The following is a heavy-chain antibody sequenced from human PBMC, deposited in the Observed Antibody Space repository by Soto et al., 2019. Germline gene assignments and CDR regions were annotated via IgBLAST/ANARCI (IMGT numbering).Heavy chain of an antibody. V-gene: IGHV4-31*03. CDR2: IYYSGST. J-gene: IGHJ6*02. Sequence: QVQLQESGPGLVKPSQTLSLTCTVSGGSISSGGYYWSWIRQHPGKGLEWIGYIYYSGSTYYNPSLKSRVTIAVDKSKNPFSLNLSSVTAADTAVYYCGRDLQYSRLFYDMDVWGQGTTVTVSS. D-gene: IGHD6-13*01. CDR3: GRDLQYSRLFYDMDV. CDR1: GGSISSGGYY.